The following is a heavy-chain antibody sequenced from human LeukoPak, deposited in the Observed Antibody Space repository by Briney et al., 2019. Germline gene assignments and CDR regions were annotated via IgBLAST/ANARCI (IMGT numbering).Heavy chain of an antibody. Sequence: SEALSLTCTVSGDSIDSYYWSWIRQPPGEGLQWIGYVFYSGPTNYDASLKSRVAISVDRSKNQFSLKLTSVSAADTAVYYCAGRSARYFDSWGQGTPVTVSS. CDR2: VFYSGPT. V-gene: IGHV4-59*01. CDR3: AGRSARYFDS. D-gene: IGHD1-26*01. CDR1: GDSIDSYY. J-gene: IGHJ4*02.